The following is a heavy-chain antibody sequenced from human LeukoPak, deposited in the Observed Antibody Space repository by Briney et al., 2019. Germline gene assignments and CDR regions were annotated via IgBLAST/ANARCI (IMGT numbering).Heavy chain of an antibody. CDR3: ARDKGWSGYYMDV. Sequence: SQTLSLTCTVSGDSISSSSYYWGWIRQPPGKGLEWIGSIYYSGSTYYNPSLKSRVTISVDTSKNQFSLKLSSVAAADTAVYYCARDKGWSGYYMDVWGKGTTVTVSS. V-gene: IGHV4-39*07. D-gene: IGHD6-19*01. CDR1: GDSISSSSYY. CDR2: IYYSGST. J-gene: IGHJ6*03.